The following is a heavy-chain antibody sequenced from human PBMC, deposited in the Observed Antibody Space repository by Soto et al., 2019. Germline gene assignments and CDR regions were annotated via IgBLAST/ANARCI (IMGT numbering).Heavy chain of an antibody. CDR2: ISYDGSNK. Sequence: GGSLRLSCAASGFTFSSYAMHWVRQAPGKGLEWVAVISYDGSNKYYADSVKGRFTISRDNSKNTLYLQMNSLRAEDTAVYYCARLSPYYYDSSGYPDYWGQGTLVTVSS. CDR3: ARLSPYYYDSSGYPDY. D-gene: IGHD3-22*01. J-gene: IGHJ4*02. CDR1: GFTFSSYA. V-gene: IGHV3-30-3*01.